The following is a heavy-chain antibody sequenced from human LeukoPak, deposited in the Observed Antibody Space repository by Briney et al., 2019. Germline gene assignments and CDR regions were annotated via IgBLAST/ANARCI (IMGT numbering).Heavy chain of an antibody. CDR3: SFQAEDGIRYFDWLTSAFDI. D-gene: IGHD3-9*01. CDR1: GGTFSGYY. J-gene: IGHJ3*02. V-gene: IGHV4-34*08. Sequence: KPSETLSLNCAVYGGTFSGYYWSWLRQPPGKGLAWIGDINNSGSTNYNPSRKCRVTISLDTSKNQFSLKLSSVTAADTAVYYFSFQAEDGIRYFDWLTSAFDIWGQGTMVTVSS. CDR2: INNSGST.